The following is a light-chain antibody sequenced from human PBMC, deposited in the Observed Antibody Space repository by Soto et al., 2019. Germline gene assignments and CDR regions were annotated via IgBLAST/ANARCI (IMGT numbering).Light chain of an antibody. CDR2: GVS. Sequence: EMVVTQSPGTLSLSPGERATLSCRASQSDTNAYLTWYQQKPGQAPRLLIYGVSTRATGIPDRFSGSGSGTDFTLTISRVESEDFAVYDCHYYGGPFGGGTKIEIK. CDR3: HYYGGP. J-gene: IGKJ4*01. CDR1: QSDTNAY. V-gene: IGKV3-20*01.